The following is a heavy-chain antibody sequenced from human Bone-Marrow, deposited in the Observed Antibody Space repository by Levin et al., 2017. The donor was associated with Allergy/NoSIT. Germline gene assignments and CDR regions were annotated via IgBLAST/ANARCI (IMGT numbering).Heavy chain of an antibody. Sequence: GGSLRLSCAASGFTFNNYGMSWVRQAPGKGLEWVSLISNSGDSTYYAESVKGRFTISRDNSKNTLFLQMNSLRAEDTAVYYCAKVRLVISRADAFDIWGQGTVVTVSS. J-gene: IGHJ3*02. CDR2: ISNSGDST. V-gene: IGHV3-23*01. D-gene: IGHD3-16*02. CDR3: AKVRLVISRADAFDI. CDR1: GFTFNNYG.